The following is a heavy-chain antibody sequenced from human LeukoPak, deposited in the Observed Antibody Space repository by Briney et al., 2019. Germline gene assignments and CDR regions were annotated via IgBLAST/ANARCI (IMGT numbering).Heavy chain of an antibody. CDR3: ARNYPGLLDDAFDI. CDR2: ISYDGSNK. D-gene: IGHD2-15*01. CDR1: GFTFSSYA. V-gene: IGHV3-30-3*01. J-gene: IGHJ3*02. Sequence: GGSRRLSCAASGFTFSSYAMHWVRQAPGKGLEWVAVISYDGSNKYYADSVKGRFTISRDNSKNTLYLQMNSLRAEDTAVYYCARNYPGLLDDAFDIWGQGTMVTVSS.